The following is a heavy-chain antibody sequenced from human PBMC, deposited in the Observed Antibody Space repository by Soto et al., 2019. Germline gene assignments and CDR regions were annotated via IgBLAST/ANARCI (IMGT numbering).Heavy chain of an antibody. D-gene: IGHD5-18*01. CDR2: INGDYGNS. Sequence: ASVKVSCKASGYTFYSHSISWVRQAPGQGLEWMGRINGDYGNSQYAQKFRGRVTMTTDTSTTTVYMELTNLRSDDTAVYYCARCIQGDYYYGMDVWGQGTTVTVSS. J-gene: IGHJ6*02. CDR1: GYTFYSHS. CDR3: ARCIQGDYYYGMDV. V-gene: IGHV1-18*01.